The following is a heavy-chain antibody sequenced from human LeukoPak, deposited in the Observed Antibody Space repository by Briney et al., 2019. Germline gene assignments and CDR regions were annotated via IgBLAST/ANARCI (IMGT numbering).Heavy chain of an antibody. Sequence: PSETLSLTCTVSGGSISSYYWSWIRQPPGKGLEWIGYIYYSGSTNYNPSLKSRVTISVDTSKNQFSLKLSSVTAADTAVYYCARYSSSSPPAGWFDPWGQGTLVTVSS. J-gene: IGHJ5*02. CDR3: ARYSSSSPPAGWFDP. V-gene: IGHV4-59*01. D-gene: IGHD6-13*01. CDR1: GGSISSYY. CDR2: IYYSGST.